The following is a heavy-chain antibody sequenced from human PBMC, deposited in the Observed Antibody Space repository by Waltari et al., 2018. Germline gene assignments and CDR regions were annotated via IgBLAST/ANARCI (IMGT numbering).Heavy chain of an antibody. Sequence: QVQLQESGPGLVKPSGTLSLTCGVSRASPSNINLWNWIRQAPGKGLEWLGEIHRTGSSNYNPSLKSRLTMSVDKSNSQVSMKLKSLTAADTAVYYCATSSFVAVLDSWGQGTLVTVSP. CDR2: IHRTGSS. CDR1: RASPSNINL. CDR3: ATSSFVAVLDS. D-gene: IGHD6-19*01. J-gene: IGHJ4*02. V-gene: IGHV4-4*02.